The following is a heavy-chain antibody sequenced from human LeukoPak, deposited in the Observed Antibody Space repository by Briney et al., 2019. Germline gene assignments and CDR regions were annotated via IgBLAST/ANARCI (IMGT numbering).Heavy chain of an antibody. Sequence: PSETLSLTCTVSGVSISSSNSYWGWIRQPPGKGLEWIGSIYYSGNTYYNASLKSQVSISIDTSKNQFSLRLTSVTAADTAVYYCATLAIVVVTAHDAFDIWGQGTMVTVSS. J-gene: IGHJ3*02. CDR3: ATLAIVVVTAHDAFDI. V-gene: IGHV4-39*01. CDR1: GVSISSSNSY. CDR2: IYYSGNT. D-gene: IGHD2-21*02.